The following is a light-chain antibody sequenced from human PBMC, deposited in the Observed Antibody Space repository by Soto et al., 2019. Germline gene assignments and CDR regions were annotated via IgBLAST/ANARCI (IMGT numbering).Light chain of an antibody. J-gene: IGLJ1*01. Sequence: QSALTQPASVSGSPGQSITISCTGTSSDVGLYNYVSWYQQYPGKAPKLMIFEVSHRPSGVSNRFSGSKSGNTASLTISGLQAEDEADYYCISYTTSSTSYVFGTGTKLTVL. V-gene: IGLV2-14*01. CDR1: SSDVGLYNY. CDR3: ISYTTSSTSYV. CDR2: EVS.